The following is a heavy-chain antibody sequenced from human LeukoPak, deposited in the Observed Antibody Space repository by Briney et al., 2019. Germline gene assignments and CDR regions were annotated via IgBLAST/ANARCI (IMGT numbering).Heavy chain of an antibody. CDR1: GFTFSSYS. CDR3: ARGGSASGAPSSFDY. V-gene: IGHV3-21*01. CDR2: ISSSSSYI. Sequence: GGSLRLSCAASGFTFSSYSMNWVRHAPGKGLELVSSISSSSSYIYYADSVKGRFTISRDNAKNSLYLQMNSLRAEDTAVYYCARGGSASGAPSSFDYWGQGTLVTVSS. D-gene: IGHD1-26*01. J-gene: IGHJ4*02.